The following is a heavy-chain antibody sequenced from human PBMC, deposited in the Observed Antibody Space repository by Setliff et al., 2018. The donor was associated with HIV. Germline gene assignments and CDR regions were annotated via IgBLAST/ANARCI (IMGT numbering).Heavy chain of an antibody. J-gene: IGHJ4*02. CDR1: GFTFDRYW. Sequence: PGGSLRLSCAASGFTFDRYWMLWVRQAPGKGLVWVSRVNSDGSRKTYADSVKDRFTISRDNAKNSLYLQMNSLRAEDTAVYYCARDTELAYVDYWGQGTLVTVSS. CDR2: VNSDGSRK. V-gene: IGHV3-74*01. D-gene: IGHD4-4*01. CDR3: ARDTELAYVDY.